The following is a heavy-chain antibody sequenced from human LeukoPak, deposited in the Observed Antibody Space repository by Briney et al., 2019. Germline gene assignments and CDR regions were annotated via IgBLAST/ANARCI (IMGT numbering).Heavy chain of an antibody. Sequence: PSETLSLTCAVSGYSISSGYYWGWIRQPTGKGLEWIGSIYHSGSTYYNPSLKSRVTISVDTSKNQFSLKLSSVTAADTAVYYCARQSVVVPAATNWFDPWGQGTLVTVSS. CDR1: GYSISSGYY. J-gene: IGHJ5*02. CDR2: IYHSGST. CDR3: ARQSVVVPAATNWFDP. V-gene: IGHV4-38-2*01. D-gene: IGHD2-2*01.